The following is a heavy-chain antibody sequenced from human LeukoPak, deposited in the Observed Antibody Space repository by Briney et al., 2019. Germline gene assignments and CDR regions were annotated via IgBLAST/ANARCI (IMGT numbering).Heavy chain of an antibody. D-gene: IGHD3-10*01. CDR1: GFTFDDYA. CDR2: ISWNSGSI. V-gene: IGHV3-9*01. Sequence: PGRSLRLSCAASGFTFDDYAMHWVRQAPGKGLEWVSGISWNSGSIGYADSVKGRFTISRDNAKNSLYLQMNSLRAEDTALYYCAKARSGYGSGSYLGDYWGQGTLVTVSS. CDR3: AKARSGYGSGSYLGDY. J-gene: IGHJ4*02.